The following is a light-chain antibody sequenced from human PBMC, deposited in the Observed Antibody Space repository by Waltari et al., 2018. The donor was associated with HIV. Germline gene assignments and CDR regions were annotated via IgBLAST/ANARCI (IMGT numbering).Light chain of an antibody. J-gene: IGKJ4*01. CDR3: LQHKSYPPT. V-gene: IGKV1-17*01. CDR2: DAA. Sequence: DIQMTQSPSSLSASVGDRVTITCRASQDIKNALGWYRQKPGKAPERLIYDAATLQSGVPSRFSGSGFGTEFTLTITSLQPEDFATYYCLQHKSYPPTFVGGTKVEIK. CDR1: QDIKNA.